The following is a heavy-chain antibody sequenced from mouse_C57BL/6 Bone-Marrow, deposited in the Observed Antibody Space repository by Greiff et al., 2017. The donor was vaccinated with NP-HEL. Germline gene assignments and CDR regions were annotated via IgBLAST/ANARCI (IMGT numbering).Heavy chain of an antibody. Sequence: EVQLMESGGGLVKPGGSLKLSCAASGFTFSSYAMSWVRQTPEKRLEWVATISDGGSYTYYPDNVKGRFTISRDNAKNNLYLQMSHLKSEDTAMYYCARDGWDDFDYWGQGTTLTVSS. V-gene: IGHV5-4*01. CDR1: GFTFSSYA. D-gene: IGHD4-1*01. CDR3: ARDGWDDFDY. J-gene: IGHJ2*01. CDR2: ISDGGSYT.